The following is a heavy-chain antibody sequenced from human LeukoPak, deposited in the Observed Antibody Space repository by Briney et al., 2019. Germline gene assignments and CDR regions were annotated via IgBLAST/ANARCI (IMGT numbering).Heavy chain of an antibody. D-gene: IGHD3-10*01. Sequence: GGSLRLSCAASGFTFSSYSMNWVRQAPGKGLEWVSSISSSSSYIYYADSVKGRFTISRDNSKNTLYLQMNSLRAEDTAVYYCAKVPTYYSWGHAFDIWGQGTMVTVSS. CDR2: ISSSSSYI. CDR1: GFTFSSYS. J-gene: IGHJ3*02. V-gene: IGHV3-21*04. CDR3: AKVPTYYSWGHAFDI.